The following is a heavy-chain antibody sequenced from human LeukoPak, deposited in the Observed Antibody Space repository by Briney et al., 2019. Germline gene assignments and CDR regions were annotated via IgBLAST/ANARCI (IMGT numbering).Heavy chain of an antibody. CDR2: ISGSGDTT. Sequence: GGSLRLSCAASGFTFTSYGMSWVRQGPGRGLEWVSAISGSGDTTYYADSVRGRFTISRDNSKNTLYVQMKSLRAEDTAVYYCAKIAHYYDSRGYPELDPFDIWGQGTMVTISS. CDR3: AKIAHYYDSRGYPELDPFDI. J-gene: IGHJ3*02. V-gene: IGHV3-23*01. CDR1: GFTFTSYG. D-gene: IGHD3-22*01.